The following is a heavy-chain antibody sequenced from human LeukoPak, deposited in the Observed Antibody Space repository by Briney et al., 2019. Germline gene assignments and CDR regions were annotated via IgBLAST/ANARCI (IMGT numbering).Heavy chain of an antibody. CDR3: ARELWRSFDK. D-gene: IGHD3-16*01. CDR1: GLTVTSNY. CDR2: INPGGSDK. V-gene: IGHV3-7*05. J-gene: IGHJ4*02. Sequence: QTGGSLRLSCAASGLTVTSNYMSWVRQAPGRGLEWVAHINPGGSDKYYVDSVKGRFTISRDNAKNSLYLQMDSLRAEDTALYYCARELWRSFDKGGQGTLVIVSS.